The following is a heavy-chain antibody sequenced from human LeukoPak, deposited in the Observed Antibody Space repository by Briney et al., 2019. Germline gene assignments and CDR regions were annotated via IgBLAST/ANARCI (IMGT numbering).Heavy chain of an antibody. D-gene: IGHD2/OR15-2a*01. V-gene: IGHV3-64*02. CDR1: GFTFSNYA. CDR2: ISSNGGST. J-gene: IGHJ4*02. Sequence: PGGSLRLSCAASGFTFSNYAMHWVRQAPGEGLEYVSAISSNGGSTYYADSVKGKFTISRDNSKNTLFLQMGSLRVEDMAVYYCARGRPYLNWGQGTLVTVSS. CDR3: ARGRPYLN.